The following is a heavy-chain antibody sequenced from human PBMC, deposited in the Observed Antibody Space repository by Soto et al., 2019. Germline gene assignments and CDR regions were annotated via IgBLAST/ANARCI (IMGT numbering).Heavy chain of an antibody. Sequence: QVQLQESGPGLVKPSQTLSLTCTVSGGSISSGGYYWSWICQHPGKGLEWIGYIYYSGSTYYNPSLKSRVTISVDTSKNQFSLKLSSVTAADTAVYYCASLGKWLRLPNYFDYWGQGTLVTVSS. CDR3: ASLGKWLRLPNYFDY. CDR1: GGSISSGGYY. V-gene: IGHV4-31*03. CDR2: IYYSGST. D-gene: IGHD5-12*01. J-gene: IGHJ4*02.